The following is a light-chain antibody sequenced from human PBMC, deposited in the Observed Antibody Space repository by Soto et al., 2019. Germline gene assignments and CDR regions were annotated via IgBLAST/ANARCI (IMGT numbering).Light chain of an antibody. CDR1: SSDVGGYNY. CDR3: SSYTSSSTLVV. Sequence: QSALTQPASVSGSPGQSITISCTGTSSDVGGYNYVSWYQQPPGKAPKLMIYEVSNRPSGVSNRFSGSKSGNTASLPISGLQAEDEADYYCSSYTSSSTLVVFGGGTKLTVL. J-gene: IGLJ2*01. CDR2: EVS. V-gene: IGLV2-14*01.